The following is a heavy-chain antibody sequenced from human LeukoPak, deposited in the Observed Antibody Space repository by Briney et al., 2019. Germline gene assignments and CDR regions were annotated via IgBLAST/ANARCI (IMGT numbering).Heavy chain of an antibody. CDR1: GFTISSYS. D-gene: IGHD3-16*02. Sequence: GGSLRLSCAASGFTISSYSMNWVRQAPGKGLDWVSSISSSSSYIYYADSVKGRFTISRDNGKNSLYLQMNSLRAEDTAVYYCARGISNYVGSYGSQGFDYWGQGTLVTVSS. J-gene: IGHJ4*02. V-gene: IGHV3-21*01. CDR2: ISSSSSYI. CDR3: ARGISNYVGSYGSQGFDY.